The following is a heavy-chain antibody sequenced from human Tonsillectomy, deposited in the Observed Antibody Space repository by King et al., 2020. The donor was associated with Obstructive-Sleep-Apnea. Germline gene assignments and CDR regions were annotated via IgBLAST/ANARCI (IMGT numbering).Heavy chain of an antibody. D-gene: IGHD5-18*01. CDR1: GFTFNTYW. V-gene: IGHV3-7*01. CDR3: ARGVDTAMVRAYYFDN. Sequence: VQLVESGGGLVQPGGSLRLSCAASGFTFNTYWMSWVRQVPGKGLEWVANINQDGSENYYVDSVKGRFTISRDNAKNSLYLQMNSLRAEDTAVYHSARGVDTAMVRAYYFDNWGQGTLVTVSS. CDR2: INQDGSEN. J-gene: IGHJ4*02.